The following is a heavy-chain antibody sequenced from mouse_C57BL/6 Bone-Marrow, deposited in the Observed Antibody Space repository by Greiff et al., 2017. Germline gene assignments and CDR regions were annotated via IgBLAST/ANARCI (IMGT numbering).Heavy chain of an antibody. CDR3: ARPYDYGSLDY. CDR1: GFTFSDYG. V-gene: IGHV5-17*01. Sequence: EVMLVESGGGLVKPGGSLKLSCAASGFTFSDYGMHWVRQAPEKGLEWVAYISSGSSTSYYADTVKGRFTISRDNAKNTRFLQMTSLRSEDTAMYYCARPYDYGSLDYWGQGTTLTVSS. J-gene: IGHJ2*01. D-gene: IGHD1-1*01. CDR2: ISSGSSTS.